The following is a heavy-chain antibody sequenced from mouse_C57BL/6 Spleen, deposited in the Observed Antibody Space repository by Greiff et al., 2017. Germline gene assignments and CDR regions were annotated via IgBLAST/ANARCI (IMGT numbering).Heavy chain of an antibody. CDR1: GYTFTSYW. D-gene: IGHD1-1*01. V-gene: IGHV1-55*01. CDR2: IYPGSGST. J-gene: IGHJ2*01. Sequence: QVQLQQPGAELVKPGASVKMSCKASGYTFTSYWITWVKQRPGQGLEWIGDIYPGSGSTNYNEKFKSKATLTVDTSSSTAYMQLSSLTSEDSAVNSCAREEGCYYGNDYWGQGTTLTVSS. CDR3: AREEGCYYGNDY.